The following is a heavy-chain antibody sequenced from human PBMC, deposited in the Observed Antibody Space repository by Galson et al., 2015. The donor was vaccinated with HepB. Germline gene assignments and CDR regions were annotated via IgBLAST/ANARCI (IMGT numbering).Heavy chain of an antibody. D-gene: IGHD4-23*01. CDR1: GFSFGNFA. CDR2: IWYDGSNK. CDR3: ARGAGTYGGRLD. J-gene: IGHJ4*02. V-gene: IGHV3-33*01. Sequence: LRLSCAASGFSFGNFAMHWVRQAQGKGLEWVAVIWYDGSNKYYGDSVKGRFTISRDNSRNTVSLQMNSLRDEDTATYYCARGAGTYGGRLDWGQGTLVTVSS.